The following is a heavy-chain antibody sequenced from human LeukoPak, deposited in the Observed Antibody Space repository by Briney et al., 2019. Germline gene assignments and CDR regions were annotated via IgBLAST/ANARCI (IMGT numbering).Heavy chain of an antibody. Sequence: ASVKVSCKASGYTFTGYYMHWVRQAPGQGLEWMGRINPNSGGTNYAQKFQGRVTMTRDTSISTAYMELSRLRSDDTAVYYCARADWAFGESLAYYMDVWGKGTTVTVSS. CDR3: ARADWAFGESLAYYMDV. V-gene: IGHV1-2*06. D-gene: IGHD3-10*01. CDR1: GYTFTGYY. CDR2: INPNSGGT. J-gene: IGHJ6*03.